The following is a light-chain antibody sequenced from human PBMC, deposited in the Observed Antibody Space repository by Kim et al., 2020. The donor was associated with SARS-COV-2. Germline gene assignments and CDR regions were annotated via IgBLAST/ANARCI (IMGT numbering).Light chain of an antibody. CDR2: ATP. V-gene: IGKV3-20*01. CDR3: QQYGGLPLYS. J-gene: IGKJ2*03. Sequence: CPGQRATRSGRASQNVDSASLACYQLTPGRAPSLLIYATPTRATSIPDRFSGSGSGTEFTLTINRLETEDLAVYYCQQYGGLPLYSFGQGTKLEI. CDR1: QNVDSAS.